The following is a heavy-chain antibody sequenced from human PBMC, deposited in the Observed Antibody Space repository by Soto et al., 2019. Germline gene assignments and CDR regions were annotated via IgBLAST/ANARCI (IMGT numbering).Heavy chain of an antibody. CDR2: IYYSGST. D-gene: IGHD2-2*01. J-gene: IGHJ5*02. Sequence: QVQLQESGPGLVKPSQTLSLTCTVSGGSISSGGYYWSWIRQHPGKGLEWIGYIYYSGSTYYNPSPMSRVTISVDTCKNQCSLKLSSVPAADTAVYYCASTIVVVPAAILWFDPWGQGTLVTVSS. V-gene: IGHV4-31*03. CDR1: GGSISSGGYY. CDR3: ASTIVVVPAAILWFDP.